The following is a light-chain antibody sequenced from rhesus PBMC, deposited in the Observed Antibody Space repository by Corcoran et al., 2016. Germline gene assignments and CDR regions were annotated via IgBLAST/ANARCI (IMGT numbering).Light chain of an antibody. CDR1: QGMSSY. CDR2: KAS. CDR3: QQHNSYPLT. J-gene: IGKJ4*01. V-gene: IGKV1-25*01. Sequence: DIQMTQSPSSLSASVGDTVTITSRARQGMSSYLAWYQQKPGKAPKLLIYKASTLQSGVTSRFSGSGSGTDFTFTLSSLQPEDFATYYCQQHNSYPLTFGGGTKVEIQ.